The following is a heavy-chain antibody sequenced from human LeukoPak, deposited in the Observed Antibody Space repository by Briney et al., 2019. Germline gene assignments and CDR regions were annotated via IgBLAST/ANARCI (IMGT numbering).Heavy chain of an antibody. CDR1: GFTFSSYA. CDR2: ISGSGGTT. J-gene: IGHJ4*02. CDR3: AKDHLRFFEWLPIPRYFDY. Sequence: GGPLRLSCAASGFTFSSYAISWVRQAPGKGREGVSAISGSGGTTYYADSVKGRFTISRDNSKNTLYLQMNSLRAEDTAVYYCAKDHLRFFEWLPIPRYFDYWGQGTLVTVSS. V-gene: IGHV3-23*01. D-gene: IGHD3-3*01.